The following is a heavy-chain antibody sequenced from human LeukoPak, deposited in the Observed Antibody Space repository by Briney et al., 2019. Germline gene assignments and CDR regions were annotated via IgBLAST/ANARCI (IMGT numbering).Heavy chain of an antibody. D-gene: IGHD2-2*01. CDR1: GYTFTSYG. Sequence: ASVKVSCKASGYTFTSYGISWVRQAPGQGLEWMGWISAYNGNTNYAQKLQGRVTMTTDTSTSTAYMELRSLRSDDTAVYYCARVRSSTSWTQEFDYWGQGTLVTVSS. V-gene: IGHV1-18*04. CDR3: ARVRSSTSWTQEFDY. CDR2: ISAYNGNT. J-gene: IGHJ4*02.